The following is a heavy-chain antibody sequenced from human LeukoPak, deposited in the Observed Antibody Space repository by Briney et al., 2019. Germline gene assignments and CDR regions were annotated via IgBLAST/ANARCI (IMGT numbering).Heavy chain of an antibody. CDR2: NYNRGGYNYNSGST. V-gene: IGHV4-59*01. CDR1: GGSINNNY. D-gene: IGHD2-15*01. Sequence: SETLSLTCTVSGGSINNNYWSWIRQPPGKGLEWIGYNYNRGGYNYNSGSTNYTPSLKSRVTISVDTSKNQFSLMLSSVTAADTAVYYCARQAEYCSGGTCYLGAFDIWGQGTMVTVSS. J-gene: IGHJ3*02. CDR3: ARQAEYCSGGTCYLGAFDI.